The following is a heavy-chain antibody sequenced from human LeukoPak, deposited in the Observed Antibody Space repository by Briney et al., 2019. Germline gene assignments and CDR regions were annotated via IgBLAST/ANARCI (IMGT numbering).Heavy chain of an antibody. CDR2: IKQDGSEK. CDR3: ARDSLAAAGTAFDY. Sequence: GGSLRLSCAASGFTFSSYWMSWVRQAPGKGLEWVANIKQDGSEKYYVDSVKGRFTISRDNAKNSLYLQMNSLRAEDTAVCYCARDSLAAAGTAFDYWGQGTLVTVSS. V-gene: IGHV3-7*01. D-gene: IGHD6-13*01. J-gene: IGHJ4*02. CDR1: GFTFSSYW.